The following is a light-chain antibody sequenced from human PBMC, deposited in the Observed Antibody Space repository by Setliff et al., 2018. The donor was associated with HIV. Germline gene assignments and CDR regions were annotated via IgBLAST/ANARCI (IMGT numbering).Light chain of an antibody. J-gene: IGLJ1*01. CDR1: SSDVGGYDY. V-gene: IGLV2-14*03. CDR2: DVS. CDR3: SSYTSDSSLV. Sequence: QSVLAQPASMPESPGQSITISCTGTSSDVGGYDYVSWYHQQSGKAPKLVIYDVSHRPSGVSDRFSGSKSGNTASLTISGLQAEDEGDYYCSSYTSDSSLVFGTGTKVTVL.